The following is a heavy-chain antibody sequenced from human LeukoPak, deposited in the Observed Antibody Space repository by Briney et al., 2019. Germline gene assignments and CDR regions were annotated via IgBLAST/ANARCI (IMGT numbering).Heavy chain of an antibody. CDR3: AKDRRTWNYDDY. D-gene: IGHD3-3*01. V-gene: IGHV3-33*06. Sequence: GGSLRLSCAASGFTFSSYGMHWVRQAPGKGLEWVAVIWYDGSNKYYADSVKGRFTISRDNSKNTLYLQMNSLRAEDTAVYYCAKDRRTWNYDDYWGQGTLVTVSS. CDR1: GFTFSSYG. CDR2: IWYDGSNK. J-gene: IGHJ4*02.